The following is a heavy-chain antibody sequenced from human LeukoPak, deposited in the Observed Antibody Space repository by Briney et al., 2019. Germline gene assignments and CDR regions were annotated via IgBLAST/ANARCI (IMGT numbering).Heavy chain of an antibody. J-gene: IGHJ6*02. CDR1: GFIVSNSW. CDR2: IKQDGIEK. CDR3: ARIGRGPSYYYGMDV. Sequence: GGSLRLSCVDSGFIVSNSWMSWVRQAPGKGLEWVANIKQDGIEKNYVDSVKGRFTISRDNAKNSLYLQMNSLRAEDTAVYYCARIGRGPSYYYGMDVWGQGTTVTVSS. V-gene: IGHV3-7*01.